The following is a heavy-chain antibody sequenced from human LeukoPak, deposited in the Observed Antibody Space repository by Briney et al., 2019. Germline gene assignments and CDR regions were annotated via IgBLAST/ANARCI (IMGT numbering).Heavy chain of an antibody. V-gene: IGHV2-5*01. J-gene: IGHJ4*02. CDR3: AHRRRPLCFDY. Sequence: ESGPTLVKPTQTLTLTCPFSGFSLSTSGVGVGWIRQPPGKALEWLALIYWNDDKRYSPSLKSRLTITKDTSKNQVVLTMTNMDPVDTATYYCAHRRRPLCFDYWGQGTLVTVSS. CDR2: IYWNDDK. D-gene: IGHD1-14*01. CDR1: GFSLSTSGVG.